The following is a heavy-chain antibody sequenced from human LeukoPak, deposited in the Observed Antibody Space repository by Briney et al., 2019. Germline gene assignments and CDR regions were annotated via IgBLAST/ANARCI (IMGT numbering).Heavy chain of an antibody. Sequence: WASVKVSCKASGYTFTGYYMHWVRQAPGQGLEWMGWINPNSGGTNYAQKFQGRVTMTRDTSISTAYMELSRLRSDDTAVYYCARFQPVVAHTGDYWGQGTLVTVSS. CDR3: ARFQPVVAHTGDY. V-gene: IGHV1-2*02. J-gene: IGHJ4*02. D-gene: IGHD2-15*01. CDR1: GYTFTGYY. CDR2: INPNSGGT.